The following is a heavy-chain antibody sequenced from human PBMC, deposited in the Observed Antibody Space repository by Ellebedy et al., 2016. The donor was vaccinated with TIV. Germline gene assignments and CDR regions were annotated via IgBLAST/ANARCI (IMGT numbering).Heavy chain of an antibody. CDR1: GGTLSTFT. CDR2: IIPILGIL. V-gene: IGHV1-69*02. Sequence: ASVKVSCKASGGTLSTFTITWVRQAPGQGLEWMGRIIPILGILNYAQKFQGRVTITADISTSTAYMELSSLRSDDTAVYYCARVPHTSSPPQFDDWGQGTLVTVSS. J-gene: IGHJ4*02. CDR3: ARVPHTSSPPQFDD. D-gene: IGHD6-6*01.